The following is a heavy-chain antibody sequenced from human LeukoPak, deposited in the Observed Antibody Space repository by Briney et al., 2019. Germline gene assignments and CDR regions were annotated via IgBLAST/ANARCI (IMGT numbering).Heavy chain of an antibody. V-gene: IGHV1-8*01. CDR1: GYTFTSYD. CDR2: MNPNSGNT. D-gene: IGHD2-2*01. J-gene: IGHJ6*02. CDR3: ARGSKIYCSSTSCSDGMDV. Sequence: ASAKVSCKASGYTFTSYDINWVRQATGQGLEWMGWMNPNSGNTGYAQKFQGRVTMTRNTSISTAYMELSSLRSEDTAVYYCARGSKIYCSSTSCSDGMDVWGQGTTVTVSS.